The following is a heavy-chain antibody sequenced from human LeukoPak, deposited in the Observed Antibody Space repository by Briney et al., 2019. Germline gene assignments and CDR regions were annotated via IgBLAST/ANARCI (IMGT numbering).Heavy chain of an antibody. V-gene: IGHV1-24*01. CDR1: GYTLTELS. CDR2: FDPEDGET. D-gene: IGHD6-19*01. J-gene: IGHJ6*02. CDR3: ATDSSGWYYYYGMDV. Sequence: ASVKVSCKVSGYTLTELSMHWVRQAPGKRRERMGGFDPEDGETIYAQKFQGRVTMTEDTSTDTAYMELSSLRSEDTAVYYCATDSSGWYYYYGMDVWGQGTTVTVSS.